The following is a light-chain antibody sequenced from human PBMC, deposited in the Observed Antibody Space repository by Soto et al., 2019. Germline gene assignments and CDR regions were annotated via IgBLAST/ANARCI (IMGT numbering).Light chain of an antibody. J-gene: IGLJ3*02. Sequence: QSVLTQPPSVSGAPGERVTISCTGSSSDIGAGYRVRWYQQVPGTAPKLLIYDNTNRPSGVPARFSGSKSGTSASLAISGLQAEDEADYYCAAWDDSLNGPVFGGGTKLTVL. CDR3: AAWDDSLNGPV. CDR1: SSDIGAGYR. CDR2: DNT. V-gene: IGLV1-40*01.